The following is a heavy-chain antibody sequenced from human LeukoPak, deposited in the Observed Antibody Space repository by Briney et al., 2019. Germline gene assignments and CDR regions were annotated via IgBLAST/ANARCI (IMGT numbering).Heavy chain of an antibody. CDR2: IKSKTNGGEAT. J-gene: IGHJ3*01. CDR1: GFSFSHTW. CDR3: ASDRIVGASAFDV. Sequence: GGSLRLSCAGSGFSFSHTWMNWVRQAPGKGLEYIGRIKSKTNGGEATEYAAAVTGRFFISRDDSASTLYLHLNSLKTEDTAVYYCASDRIVGASAFDVWGQGTMVTVSS. V-gene: IGHV3-15*01. D-gene: IGHD1-26*01.